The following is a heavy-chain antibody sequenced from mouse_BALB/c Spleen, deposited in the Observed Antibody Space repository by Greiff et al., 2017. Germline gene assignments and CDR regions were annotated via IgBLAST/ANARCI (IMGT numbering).Heavy chain of an antibody. Sequence: VQLQQSAAELARPGASVKMSCKASGYTFTSYTMHWVKQRPGQGLEWIGYINPSSGYTEYNQKFKDKTTLTADKSSSTAYMQLSSLTSEDSAVYYCARSRRTMITTDYFDYWGQGTTLTVSS. CDR1: GYTFTSYT. D-gene: IGHD2-4*01. J-gene: IGHJ2*01. CDR2: INPSSGYT. V-gene: IGHV1-4*02. CDR3: ARSRRTMITTDYFDY.